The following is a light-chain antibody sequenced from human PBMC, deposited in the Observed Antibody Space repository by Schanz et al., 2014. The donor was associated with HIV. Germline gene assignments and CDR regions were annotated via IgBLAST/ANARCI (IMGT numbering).Light chain of an antibody. CDR1: NTDIGHYNY. CDR3: QSFDSSLNGVV. V-gene: IGLV2-8*01. J-gene: IGLJ2*01. CDR2: EVS. Sequence: QSALTQPASVSGSLGQAITISCTGTNTDIGHYNYVSWYQQHPGKAPKLIIFEVSERPSGVPDRFSGSKSGNTASLTVSGLQAEDEADYFCQSFDSSLNGVVFGGGTKLTVL.